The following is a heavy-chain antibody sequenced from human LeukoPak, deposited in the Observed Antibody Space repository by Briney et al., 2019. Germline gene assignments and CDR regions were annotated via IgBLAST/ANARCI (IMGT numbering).Heavy chain of an antibody. Sequence: PGGSLRLSCAASGFTFSNAWMSWVRQAPGKGLEWVANIKQDGSEKYYVDSVKGRFTISRDNAKNSLYLQMNSLRAEDTAVYYCARGVGQYSSSPFDYWGQGTLVTVSS. CDR2: IKQDGSEK. J-gene: IGHJ4*02. CDR3: ARGVGQYSSSPFDY. V-gene: IGHV3-7*01. CDR1: GFTFSNAW. D-gene: IGHD6-13*01.